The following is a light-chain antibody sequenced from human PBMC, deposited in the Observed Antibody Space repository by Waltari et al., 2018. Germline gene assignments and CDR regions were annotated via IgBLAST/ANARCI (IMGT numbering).Light chain of an antibody. J-gene: IGLJ3*02. Sequence: QSVLTQPPSVSGTPGQRVTISCSGSNSNIGGNSVNWYQQLPGTAPQLLIYNDNHGPSGVPDRVSASKSGTSASLAITGLQSEDEAHYYCAVWDDSLGGVFGGGTKLTVL. CDR2: NDN. CDR3: AVWDDSLGGV. V-gene: IGLV1-44*01. CDR1: NSNIGGNS.